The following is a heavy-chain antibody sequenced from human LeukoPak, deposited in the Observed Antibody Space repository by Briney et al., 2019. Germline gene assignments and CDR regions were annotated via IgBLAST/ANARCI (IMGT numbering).Heavy chain of an antibody. CDR3: AREANGWELLIDY. J-gene: IGHJ4*02. CDR2: ISYDGSNK. V-gene: IGHV3-30*04. CDR1: GFTFSSYA. D-gene: IGHD1-26*01. Sequence: GGSLRLSCAASGFTFSSYAMHWVRQAPGKGLEWVAVISYDGSNKYYADSVKGRFTISRDNSKNTLYLQMNSLRAEDTAVYYCAREANGWELLIDYWGQGTMVTVSS.